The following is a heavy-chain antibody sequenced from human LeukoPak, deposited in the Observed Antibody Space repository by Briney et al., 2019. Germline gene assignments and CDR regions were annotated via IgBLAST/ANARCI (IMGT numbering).Heavy chain of an antibody. CDR2: IYYSGST. J-gene: IGHJ6*02. V-gene: IGHV4-59*08. D-gene: IGHD1-26*01. CDR3: ARHGTSSYYYYAMDV. CDR1: GGSISSYY. Sequence: SETLSLTCTVSGGSISSYYWSWIRPPPGKGLEWIAYIYYSGSTNYNPSLKSRVTMSVDRSKNQFSLKLTSVTAADTAVYYCARHGTSSYYYYAMDVWGQGTTVTVSS.